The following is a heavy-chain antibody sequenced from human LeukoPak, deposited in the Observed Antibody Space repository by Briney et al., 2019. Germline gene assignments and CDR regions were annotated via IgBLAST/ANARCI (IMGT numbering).Heavy chain of an antibody. CDR1: GFTFDDYA. V-gene: IGHV3-9*01. Sequence: GRSLRLSCAASGFTFDDYAMHWVRQAPGKGLEWVSGISWNSGSIGYADSVKGRFTISRDNAKNSLYLQMNSLRAEDTALYYCAKDLGSIVTTPLAYWGQGTLVTVSS. J-gene: IGHJ4*02. CDR3: AKDLGSIVTTPLAY. CDR2: ISWNSGSI. D-gene: IGHD1/OR15-1a*01.